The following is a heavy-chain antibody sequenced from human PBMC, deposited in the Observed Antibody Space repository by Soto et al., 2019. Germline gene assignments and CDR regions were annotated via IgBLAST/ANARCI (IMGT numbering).Heavy chain of an antibody. D-gene: IGHD3-3*02. J-gene: IGHJ5*02. Sequence: ELQLLESGGGLVQPGGSLRLSCAASGFIFSSYAXXXXXXXXXXXXXXVSAISGSGGSTYYADSVKGRFTISRDNXXXXXXXXXXXXXXXXXXXXXXXXXXISXXXXXWFDPWGQGTLVTVSS. V-gene: IGHV3-23*01. CDR2: ISGSGGST. CDR3: XXXXISXXXXXWFDP. CDR1: GFIFSSYA.